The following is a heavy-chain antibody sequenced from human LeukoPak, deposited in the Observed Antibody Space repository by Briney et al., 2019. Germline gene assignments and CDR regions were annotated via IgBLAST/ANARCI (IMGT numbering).Heavy chain of an antibody. D-gene: IGHD5-12*01. CDR1: GFTFSTYW. Sequence: PGGSLRLSCAASGFTFSTYWMTWVRQAPGKGLEWVANIKEDGSREYYVDSVKVRFTISRDNAKNSLYLQMDSLTAEATAVYYCARDSPGYGAYVSWGRGTLVSVSS. J-gene: IGHJ1*01. CDR2: IKEDGSRE. V-gene: IGHV3-7*01. CDR3: ARDSPGYGAYVS.